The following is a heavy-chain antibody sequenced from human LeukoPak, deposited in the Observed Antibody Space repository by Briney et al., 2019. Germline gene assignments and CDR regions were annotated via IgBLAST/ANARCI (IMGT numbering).Heavy chain of an antibody. CDR2: IKRKTDGGTT. CDR3: TTVGISDLFGEVPPGLVPDNYFDY. D-gene: IGHD3-10*01. V-gene: IGHV3-15*01. CDR1: GFTFSNAW. Sequence: PGGSLRLSCAASGFTFSNAWMSWVRQAPGKGLEWVGRIKRKTDGGTTDYAAPVKGRFTISRDDSKTTLYLQMNSLKTEDTAVYYCTTVGISDLFGEVPPGLVPDNYFDYWGQGTLVTVSS. J-gene: IGHJ4*02.